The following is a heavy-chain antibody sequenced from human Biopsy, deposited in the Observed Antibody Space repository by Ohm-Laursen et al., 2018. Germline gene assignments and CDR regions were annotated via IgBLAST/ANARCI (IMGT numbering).Heavy chain of an antibody. V-gene: IGHV3-11*01. CDR2: ISGSGTTI. J-gene: IGHJ4*02. D-gene: IGHD3-10*01. Sequence: SLRLSCAASGFTFTNHFMDWIRQAPGKGLEWLSYISGSGTTIFYADSVKGRFTVSRDNAKNSLYLQMNSLTVEDTAVYYCARDGAGSYHDYWGQGTLVTVSS. CDR3: ARDGAGSYHDY. CDR1: GFTFTNHF.